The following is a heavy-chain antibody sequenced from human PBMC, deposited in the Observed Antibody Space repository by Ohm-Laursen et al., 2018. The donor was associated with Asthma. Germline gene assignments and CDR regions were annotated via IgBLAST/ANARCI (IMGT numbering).Heavy chain of an antibody. J-gene: IGHJ4*02. CDR3: AKDVFAGPNVVVVTAADC. CDR2: VSANSGKT. Sequence: SLRLSCAASGLTINRYGLHWVRRAPGKGLEWVAGVSANSGKTRYADSVKGRFTISRDNPKNILYLQMNSLRADDTAVYFCAKDVFAGPNVVVVTAADCWGQRTLVTVSA. V-gene: IGHV3-23*01. CDR1: GLTINRYG. D-gene: IGHD2-21*02.